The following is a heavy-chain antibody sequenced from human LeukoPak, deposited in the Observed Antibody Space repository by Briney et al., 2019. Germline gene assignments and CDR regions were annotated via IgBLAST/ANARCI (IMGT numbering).Heavy chain of an antibody. D-gene: IGHD2-2*01. CDR3: ARVDRYCSSTSCYAWFDP. CDR2: IIPIFGTA. Sequence: SVKVSCKASGGAFSSYAISWVRQAPGQGLEWMGGIIPIFGTANYAQKFQGRVTITADKSTSTAYMELSSLRSEDTAVYYCARVDRYCSSTSCYAWFDPWGQGTLVTVSS. V-gene: IGHV1-69*06. J-gene: IGHJ5*02. CDR1: GGAFSSYA.